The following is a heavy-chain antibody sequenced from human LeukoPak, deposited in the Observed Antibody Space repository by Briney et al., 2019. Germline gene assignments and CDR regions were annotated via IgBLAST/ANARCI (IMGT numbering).Heavy chain of an antibody. Sequence: GGPLRLSCAASGFTFTTYHMSWVRQAPGKGLEGVSDISARGGGTYYADCVKGRCTISRDNSRSTVFLQMSSLRAEDTGVYYCAKAPYCPNDVCRYFDYWGQGILVTVSS. D-gene: IGHD2-8*01. V-gene: IGHV3-23*01. CDR2: ISARGGGT. CDR1: GFTFTTYH. J-gene: IGHJ4*02. CDR3: AKAPYCPNDVCRYFDY.